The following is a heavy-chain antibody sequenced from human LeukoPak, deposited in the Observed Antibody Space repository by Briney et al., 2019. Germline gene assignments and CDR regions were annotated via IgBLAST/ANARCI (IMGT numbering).Heavy chain of an antibody. CDR1: GGSISSYY. CDR2: IYTSGST. CDR3: ARAPSAGSYSFYYFDY. D-gene: IGHD3-10*01. Sequence: SETLSLTCTVSGGSISSYYWSGIRQPSGKGLEWIGGIYTSGSTNYNPSLKSRVTMSVDTSKNQFSLKLSSVTAADTAVYYCARAPSAGSYSFYYFDYWGQGTLVTVSA. V-gene: IGHV4-4*07. J-gene: IGHJ4*02.